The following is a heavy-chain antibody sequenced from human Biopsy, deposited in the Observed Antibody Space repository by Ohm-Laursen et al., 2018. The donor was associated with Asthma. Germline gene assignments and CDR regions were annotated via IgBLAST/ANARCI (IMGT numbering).Heavy chain of an antibody. CDR2: VYWTGST. V-gene: IGHV4-59*01. D-gene: IGHD2-15*01. Sequence: SETLSLTCCVYGGSISSFYWSWIRQSPEKGLEWMGYVYWTGSTNYNPSLKSRITMSVDTSKNRMFLELTSVTAADTAVYYCARLADCSGGACYSYGWFDPWGQGTRVTVSS. CDR3: ARLADCSGGACYSYGWFDP. J-gene: IGHJ5*02. CDR1: GGSISSFY.